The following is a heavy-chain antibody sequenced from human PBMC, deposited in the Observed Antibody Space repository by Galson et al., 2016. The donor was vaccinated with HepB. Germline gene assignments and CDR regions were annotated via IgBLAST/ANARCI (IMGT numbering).Heavy chain of an antibody. J-gene: IGHJ4*02. CDR3: AKAQGWLRLNFWYYFDY. D-gene: IGHD5-12*01. CDR1: GFTFSSYA. CDR2: ISGSGGNT. V-gene: IGHV3-23*01. Sequence: SLRLSCAASGFTFSSYAMSWVRQAPGKGLEWVSAISGSGGNTYYADSVKGRFTISRDNSKNTLYLQMNSLRAEDTAVYYCAKAQGWLRLNFWYYFDYWGQGTLVTVSS.